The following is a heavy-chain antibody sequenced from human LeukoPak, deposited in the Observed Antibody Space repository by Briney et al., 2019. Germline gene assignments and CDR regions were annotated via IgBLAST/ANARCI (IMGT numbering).Heavy chain of an antibody. D-gene: IGHD1/OR15-1a*01. CDR2: IYTSGST. CDR1: GGSISSGSYY. CDR3: ARSWNSRAYYFDY. Sequence: PSQTLSLTCTVSGGSISSGSYYWSWIRQPAGKGLEWIGRIYTSGSTNYNPSLKSRVTISVDTPKNQFSLKLSSVTAADTAVYYCARSWNSRAYYFDYWGQGTLVTVSS. V-gene: IGHV4-61*02. J-gene: IGHJ4*02.